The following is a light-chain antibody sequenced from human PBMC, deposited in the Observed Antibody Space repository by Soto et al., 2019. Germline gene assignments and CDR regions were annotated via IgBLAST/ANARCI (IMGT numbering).Light chain of an antibody. V-gene: IGKV3-11*01. Sequence: EIVLTQSPATLSLSPGERATLSCRASQSVSSYLAWYQQKHGQAPRRLIYDAATRATGIPARFSGSGSGTALTLTSSRLEPEDFSFYHCQQGSTSHTFGQGTKLEIK. J-gene: IGKJ2*01. CDR3: QQGSTSHT. CDR1: QSVSSY. CDR2: DAA.